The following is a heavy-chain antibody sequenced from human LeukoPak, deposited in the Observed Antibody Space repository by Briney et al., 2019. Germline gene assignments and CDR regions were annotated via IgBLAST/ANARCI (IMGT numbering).Heavy chain of an antibody. CDR1: GFTFSSYS. CDR3: AREGLWGNWFDP. V-gene: IGHV3-21*01. CDR2: ISSSSSYI. D-gene: IGHD2-21*01. Sequence: GRSLRLSCAASGFTFSSYSMNWVRQAPGKGLEWVSSISSSSSYIYYADSVKGRFTISRDNAKNSLYLQVNSLRAEDTAVYYCAREGLWGNWFDPWGQGTLVTVSS. J-gene: IGHJ5*02.